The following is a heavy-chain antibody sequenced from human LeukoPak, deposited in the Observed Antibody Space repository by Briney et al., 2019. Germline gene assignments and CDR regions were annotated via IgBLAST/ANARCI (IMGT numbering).Heavy chain of an antibody. CDR2: IYYSGSA. J-gene: IGHJ5*02. CDR3: ARGFGDWGLSWFDP. Sequence: PSETLSLTCTVSGGSVSSGSYYWSWIRQPPGKGLEWIGYIYYSGSAKYNPSLKSRVTISVDTSKNQFSLKLTSVTAADTAVYYCARGFGDWGLSWFDPWGQGTLVTISS. D-gene: IGHD3-10*01. V-gene: IGHV4-61*01. CDR1: GGSVSSGSYY.